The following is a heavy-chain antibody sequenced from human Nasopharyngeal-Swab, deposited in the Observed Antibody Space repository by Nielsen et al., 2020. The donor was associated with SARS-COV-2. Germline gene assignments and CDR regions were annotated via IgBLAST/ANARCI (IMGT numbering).Heavy chain of an antibody. J-gene: IGHJ3*02. Sequence: GESLKISCAASGFTFSSYAMHWVRQAPGKGLERVAVISYDGSNKYYADSVKGRFTISRDNSKNTLYLQMNSLRAEDTAVYYCARDQFYSGSYLGFAFDIWGQGTMVTVSS. V-gene: IGHV3-30-3*01. D-gene: IGHD1-26*01. CDR1: GFTFSSYA. CDR2: ISYDGSNK. CDR3: ARDQFYSGSYLGFAFDI.